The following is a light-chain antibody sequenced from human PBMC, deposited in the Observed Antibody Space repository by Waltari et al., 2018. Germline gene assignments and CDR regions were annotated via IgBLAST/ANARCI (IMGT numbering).Light chain of an antibody. V-gene: IGKV3-20*01. CDR2: DAA. J-gene: IGKJ1*01. Sequence: EIMLTQSPGTLSLSPGERATLSCRASQSISKYLPWYQQKPGQAPRLLIYDAASRATGIPDRFSGSGSGTDFSLTISRLEPEDSAVYYCQKYGTLPATFGQGTKVEIK. CDR3: QKYGTLPAT. CDR1: QSISKY.